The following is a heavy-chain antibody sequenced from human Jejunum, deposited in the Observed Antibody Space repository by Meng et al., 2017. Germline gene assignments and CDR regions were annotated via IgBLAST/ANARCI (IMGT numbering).Heavy chain of an antibody. CDR1: GFTVSSNY. CDR3: ARGYYDSSGYPQRAFDY. D-gene: IGHD3-22*01. Sequence: GESLKISCAASGFTVSSNYITWVRQAPGKGLAWVSVIHSDGNTYYADSVKGRFTISRDNSKNTLYLQMNSLRAEDTAVYHCARGYYDSSGYPQRAFDYWGQGTLVTVSS. J-gene: IGHJ4*02. CDR2: IHSDGNT. V-gene: IGHV3-66*02.